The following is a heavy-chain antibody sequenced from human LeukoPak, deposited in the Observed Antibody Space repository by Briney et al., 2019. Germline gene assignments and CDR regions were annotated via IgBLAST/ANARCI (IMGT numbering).Heavy chain of an antibody. CDR1: GDSVSSNSAT. J-gene: IGHJ4*02. Sequence: SQTLSLTCAISGDSVSSNSATWNWIRQSPSRGLEWLRKTYYRSKCYSDYAVSVKSRITINPDTSKNQFSLQLNSVTPEDTAVYYCARGAYCGGDCYSFDYWGQGTLVTVSS. CDR2: TYYRSKCYS. CDR3: ARGAYCGGDCYSFDY. V-gene: IGHV6-1*01. D-gene: IGHD2-21*02.